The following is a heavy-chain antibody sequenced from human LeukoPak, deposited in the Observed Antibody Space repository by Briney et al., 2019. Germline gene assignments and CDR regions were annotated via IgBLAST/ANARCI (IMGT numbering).Heavy chain of an antibody. V-gene: IGHV3-23*01. Sequence: GGSLRLSCPASGFTFSRYAMTWVRQAAGKGLDWVSGSSGGGWSTYYADTVKGRFTISRYNYKNTLYLQMNSLRAEDTAVYYCAKSDLAYCGGDCYSDYWGQGTLVTVSS. CDR3: AKSDLAYCGGDCYSDY. J-gene: IGHJ4*02. CDR1: GFTFSRYA. CDR2: SSGGGWST. D-gene: IGHD2-21*01.